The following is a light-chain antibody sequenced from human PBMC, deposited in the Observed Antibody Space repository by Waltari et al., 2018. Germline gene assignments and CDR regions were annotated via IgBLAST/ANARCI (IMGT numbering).Light chain of an antibody. J-gene: IGLJ2*01. CDR2: DNN. V-gene: IGLV1-40*01. CDR3: QSYDSSLSAVL. Sequence: QSVLTQPPPVSGAPGQRVTISCTGSSSNIGGCYVTWYQQLPGMAPKLLIYDNNKRPSGVSDRFSGSKSGTSASLTITGLQTEDEADYYCQSYDSSLSAVLFGGGTRLTVL. CDR1: SSNIGGCY.